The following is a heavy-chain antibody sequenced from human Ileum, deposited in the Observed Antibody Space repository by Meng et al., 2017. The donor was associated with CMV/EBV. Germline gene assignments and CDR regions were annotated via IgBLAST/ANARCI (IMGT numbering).Heavy chain of an antibody. D-gene: IGHD6-13*01. J-gene: IGHJ4*02. CDR1: GDSGSSTTVT. V-gene: IGHV6-1*01. CDR2: TYYRSKWFN. Sequence: QVQLQPSGPGLLKTYQTLLLTCVISGDSGSSTTVTWNWIRQSPSRGLEWLGRTYYRSKWFNDYALSVRGRITINPDISKNQLSLQLNSVTPEDTAVYYCVRLTGNSWLDYWGRGTLVTVSS. CDR3: VRLTGNSWLDY.